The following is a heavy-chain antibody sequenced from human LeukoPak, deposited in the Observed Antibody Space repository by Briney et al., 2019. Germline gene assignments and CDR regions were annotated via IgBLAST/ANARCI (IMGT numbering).Heavy chain of an antibody. V-gene: IGHV4-59*01. D-gene: IGHD3-10*01. Sequence: SETLSLTCTVSGGSISSYYWSWIRQPPGKGLEWIGYIYYSGSTNYNPSLKSRVTISVDTSKNQFSLKLCSVTAADTAVYYCARGPQYYYGSGSLSDYWGQGTLVTVSS. CDR1: GGSISSYY. J-gene: IGHJ4*02. CDR2: IYYSGST. CDR3: ARGPQYYYGSGSLSDY.